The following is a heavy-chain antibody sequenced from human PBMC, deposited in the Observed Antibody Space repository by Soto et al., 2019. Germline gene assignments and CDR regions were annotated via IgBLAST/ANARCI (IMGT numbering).Heavy chain of an antibody. CDR3: ARYHTFGGVIWFDP. CDR2: TSAYNGNT. V-gene: IGHV1-18*01. Sequence: ASVKVSCKASGYTFTSYGISWVRQAPGQGLEWMGWTSAYNGNTNYAQKLQGRVTMTTDTSTSTAYMELRSLRSDDTAVYYCARYHTFGGVIWFDPWGQGTLVTVSS. D-gene: IGHD3-16*01. J-gene: IGHJ5*02. CDR1: GYTFTSYG.